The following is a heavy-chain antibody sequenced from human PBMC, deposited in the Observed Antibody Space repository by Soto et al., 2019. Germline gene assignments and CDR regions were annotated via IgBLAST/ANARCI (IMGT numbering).Heavy chain of an antibody. J-gene: IGHJ4*01. CDR1: GFTFSSYW. CDR3: ARVAYTYGWIYDY. V-gene: IGHV3-7*01. Sequence: GGSLRLSCAASGFTFSSYWMSWVRQAPGKGLEWVVNIKQDGSETYYMDSVRGRFTASRDNAKNSVYLQMNSLRAEDTAVYFCARVAYTYGWIYDYWGQGSLVTAPQ. D-gene: IGHD2-2*02. CDR2: IKQDGSET.